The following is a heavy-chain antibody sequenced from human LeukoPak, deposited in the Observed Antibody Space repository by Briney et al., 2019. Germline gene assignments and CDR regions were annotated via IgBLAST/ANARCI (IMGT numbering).Heavy chain of an antibody. CDR1: YGSISGYF. Sequence: SETPSLTCTLPYGSISGYFWSWVRQTAGKGLEWIGRIDTSGSTNYNASLKSRVTMSVDTSKNQVSLKLTSVTAADTALYFCARDRRSATVNSYYYYYLDVWGKGTTVTVSS. CDR3: ARDRRSATVNSYYYYYLDV. V-gene: IGHV4-4*07. D-gene: IGHD4-11*01. CDR2: IDTSGST. J-gene: IGHJ6*03.